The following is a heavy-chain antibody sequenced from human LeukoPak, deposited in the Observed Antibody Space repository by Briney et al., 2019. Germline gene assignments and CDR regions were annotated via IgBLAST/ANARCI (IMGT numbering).Heavy chain of an antibody. CDR1: GFTFSSYA. V-gene: IGHV3-23*01. D-gene: IGHD3-9*01. J-gene: IGHJ4*02. Sequence: GGSLRLSCAASGFTFSSYAMSWVRQAPGKGLEWVSAISGSGGSTYYADSVKGRFTISRDNSKNTLYLQINSLRAEDTAVYYCAKDDDILAGYQYYFDYWGQGTLVTVSS. CDR2: ISGSGGST. CDR3: AKDDDILAGYQYYFDY.